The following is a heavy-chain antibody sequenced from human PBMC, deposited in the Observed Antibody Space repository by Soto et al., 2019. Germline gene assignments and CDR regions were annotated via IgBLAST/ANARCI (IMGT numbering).Heavy chain of an antibody. V-gene: IGHV1-2*04. CDR2: INPNSGGT. CDR1: GYTFTGYY. CDR3: AGGGGVRLATNRMDV. D-gene: IGHD3-16*01. Sequence: ASVKVSCKASGYTFTGYYMHWVRQAPGQGLEWMGWINPNSGGTNYAQKFQGWVTMTRDTSISTAYMELSRLRSDDTAVYYCAGGGGVRLATNRMDVWGQGTTVTVSS. J-gene: IGHJ6*02.